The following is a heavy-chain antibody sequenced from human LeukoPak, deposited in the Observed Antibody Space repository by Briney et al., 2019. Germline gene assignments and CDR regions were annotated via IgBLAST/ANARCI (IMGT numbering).Heavy chain of an antibody. CDR1: GFTFGDYA. V-gene: IGHV3-49*04. D-gene: IGHD1-26*01. J-gene: IGHJ4*02. CDR2: IRTKAYGGTT. CDR3: AADWPGGSYPIDY. Sequence: PGRSLRLSCTASGFTFGDYAMSWVRQAPGKGLEWIGFIRTKAYGGTTKYAASVKDRFTISRDDSKNTQYLQMNSLKSEDTAVYYCAADWPGGSYPIDYWGQGTLVIVSS.